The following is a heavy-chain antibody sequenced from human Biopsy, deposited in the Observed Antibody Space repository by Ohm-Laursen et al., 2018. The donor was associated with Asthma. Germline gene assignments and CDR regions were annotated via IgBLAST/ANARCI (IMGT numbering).Heavy chain of an antibody. CDR1: GYTFINYA. V-gene: IGHV1-3*01. D-gene: IGHD3-10*01. J-gene: IGHJ6*02. CDR2: INAANGNT. CDR3: AESDYYGSGYYYGMDV. Sequence: ASVKVSCKASGYTFINYAIHWVRQAPGHSLEWMGWINAANGNTKYSQKFQGRVTITADESTSTAYMELSSLRSEDTAVYYCAESDYYGSGYYYGMDVWGQGTTVTVSS.